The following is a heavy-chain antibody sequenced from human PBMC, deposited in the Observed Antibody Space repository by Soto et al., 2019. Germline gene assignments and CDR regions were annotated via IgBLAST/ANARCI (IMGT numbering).Heavy chain of an antibody. CDR3: ARVSSGRYLNVDY. Sequence: QLQLQESGPGLVKPSETLSLTCTVSGGSISSSSYYWGWIRQPPGKGLEWIGSIYYSGSTYYNPSLKSRVTISVDTSKNQFSLKLSSVTAADTAVYYCARVSSGRYLNVDYWGQGTLVTVSS. D-gene: IGHD6-19*01. V-gene: IGHV4-39*01. CDR1: GGSISSSSYY. J-gene: IGHJ4*02. CDR2: IYYSGST.